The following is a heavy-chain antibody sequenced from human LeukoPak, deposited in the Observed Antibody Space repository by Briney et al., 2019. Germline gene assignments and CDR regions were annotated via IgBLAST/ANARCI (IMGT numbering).Heavy chain of an antibody. CDR2: ISSASITI. Sequence: GGSLRLSCAASGFTFDKYSMNWVRQAPGKGLEWVSHISSASITIYYADSVKGRFTISRDSAKSSLYLHMTSLRAEDTALYYCARDYYRSGSYAVDFWGQGTLVTVSP. J-gene: IGHJ4*02. V-gene: IGHV3-48*01. D-gene: IGHD3-10*01. CDR1: GFTFDKYS. CDR3: ARDYYRSGSYAVDF.